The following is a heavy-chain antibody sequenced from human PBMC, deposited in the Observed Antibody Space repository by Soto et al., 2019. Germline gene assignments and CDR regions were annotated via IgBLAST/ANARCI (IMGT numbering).Heavy chain of an antibody. CDR1: GYTFTTYD. CDR3: AIGWYSSTWYYAFDY. V-gene: IGHV1-8*01. Sequence: QVQLVQSGAEVKKPGASVKVSCKASGYTFTTYDINWVRQATGEGLEWMGWMNPNSGNTGHAQKFQGRVTLTSDTSISTAYMELNRLRSEDTAVYYCAIGWYSSTWYYAFDYWGQGTMVTVSS. J-gene: IGHJ4*02. CDR2: MNPNSGNT. D-gene: IGHD6-13*01.